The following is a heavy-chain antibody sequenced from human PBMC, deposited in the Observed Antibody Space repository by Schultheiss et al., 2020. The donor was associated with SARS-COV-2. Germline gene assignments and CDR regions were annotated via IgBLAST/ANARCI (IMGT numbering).Heavy chain of an antibody. J-gene: IGHJ3*02. CDR1: GGTFSSYA. V-gene: IGHV1-69*13. Sequence: SVKVSCKASGGTFSSYAISWVRQAPGQGLEWMGGIIPIFGTANYAQKFQGRVTITADESTSTAYMELSSLRSEDTAVYYCARDQDYGRNAFDIWGQGTIVNVSS. D-gene: IGHD4/OR15-4a*01. CDR2: IIPIFGTA. CDR3: ARDQDYGRNAFDI.